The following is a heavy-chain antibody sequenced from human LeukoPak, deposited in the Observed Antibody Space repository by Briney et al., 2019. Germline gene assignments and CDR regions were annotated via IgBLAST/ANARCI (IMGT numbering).Heavy chain of an antibody. J-gene: IGHJ6*03. D-gene: IGHD4-17*01. CDR1: GYTFTSYD. CDR2: MNPNSGNT. V-gene: IGHV1-8*03. Sequence: GASVKVSCKASGYTFTSYDINWVRQATGQGLEWMGWMNPNSGNTGYAQKFQGRVTITRNTSISTAYMELSSLRSEDTAVYYCARGHEYGDYETDYYYYYMDVWGKGTTVTVSS. CDR3: ARGHEYGDYETDYYYYYMDV.